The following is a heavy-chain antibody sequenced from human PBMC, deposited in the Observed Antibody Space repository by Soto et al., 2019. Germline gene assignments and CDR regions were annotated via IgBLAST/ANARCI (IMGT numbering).Heavy chain of an antibody. CDR2: IIPIFGTA. J-gene: IGHJ6*02. V-gene: IGHV1-69*01. CDR3: ARDAHGDYGPDYYYGMDV. Sequence: QVQLVQSGAEVKKPGSSVKVSCKASGGTFSSYAISWVRQAPGQGLEWMGGIIPIFGTANYAQKFQGRVTITADESTSTAYMELSSLRSEDTAVYYCARDAHGDYGPDYYYGMDVWGQGTTVTVSS. D-gene: IGHD4-17*01. CDR1: GGTFSSYA.